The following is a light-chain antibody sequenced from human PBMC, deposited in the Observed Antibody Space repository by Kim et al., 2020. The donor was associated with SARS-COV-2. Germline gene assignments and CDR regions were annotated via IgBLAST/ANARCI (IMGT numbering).Light chain of an antibody. CDR2: KDY. Sequence: QSVLTQTPSTSGTPGQRVTISCSGGTSNIGKNPISWYQQLPGAAPKLLISKDYQRPSGVPDRISGSKSGTSASLAISGLQSEDEADYYCATWDDSLNAVVFGGGTKLTVL. J-gene: IGLJ2*01. CDR3: ATWDDSLNAVV. CDR1: TSNIGKNP. V-gene: IGLV1-44*01.